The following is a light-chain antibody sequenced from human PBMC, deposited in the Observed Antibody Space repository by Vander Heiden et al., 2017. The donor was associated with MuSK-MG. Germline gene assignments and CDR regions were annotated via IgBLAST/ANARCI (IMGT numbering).Light chain of an antibody. CDR3: CSYAGRSTVV. Sequence: ARTHPPSGSGSPGQSITISCTGTSSDVGTYNLVSWYQQHPGKAPKLMIYEVTKRPSGVSNRFSGSKSGDTASLTISGLQAEDEADYYCCSYAGRSTVVFGGGTKLTVL. J-gene: IGLJ2*01. V-gene: IGLV2-23*02. CDR1: SSDVGTYNL. CDR2: EVT.